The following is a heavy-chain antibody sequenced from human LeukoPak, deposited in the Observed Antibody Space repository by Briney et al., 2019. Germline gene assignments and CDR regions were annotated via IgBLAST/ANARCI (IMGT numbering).Heavy chain of an antibody. V-gene: IGHV3-21*01. CDR2: ISSSSSYI. CDR3: ARGRPLFEDY. Sequence: GGSLRLSCAASGFTFSSYSMNWVRQAPGKGLEWVSSISSSSSYISYADSVKGRFTTSRDNAKNSLYLQMNNLRVEDTAVYYCARGRPLFEDYWGQGTLVTVSS. D-gene: IGHD3-10*02. J-gene: IGHJ4*02. CDR1: GFTFSSYS.